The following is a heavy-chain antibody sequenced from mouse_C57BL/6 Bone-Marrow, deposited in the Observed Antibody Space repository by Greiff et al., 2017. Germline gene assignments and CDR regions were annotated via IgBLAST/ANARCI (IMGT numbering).Heavy chain of an antibody. CDR3: ARADYDVTAMDY. V-gene: IGHV1-76*01. J-gene: IGHJ4*01. CDR2: IYPGTGST. Sequence: VKLMESGTELVRPGASVKLSCKTSGYIFTSFWIHWVKQRCGQGLEWIGRIYPGTGSTYYNEKFKGKATVTADKSSSTASMQLSSLKSEDSAVYFCARADYDVTAMDYWGQGTSVTVSS. D-gene: IGHD2-4*01. CDR1: GYIFTSFW.